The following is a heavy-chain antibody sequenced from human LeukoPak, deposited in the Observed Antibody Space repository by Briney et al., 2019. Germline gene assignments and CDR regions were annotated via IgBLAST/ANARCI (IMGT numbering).Heavy chain of an antibody. D-gene: IGHD5-18*01. Sequence: PGRSLRLSCAASGFTFSSYPMHWVRQSLGKGLEWVAVMSYDGFNKYYADSVKGRFTISRDNSKNTLYLQMNSLRAEDTAVYYCAKTKGYSYGYYFDYWGQGTLVTVSS. CDR3: AKTKGYSYGYYFDY. CDR1: GFTFSSYP. CDR2: MSYDGFNK. J-gene: IGHJ4*02. V-gene: IGHV3-30*18.